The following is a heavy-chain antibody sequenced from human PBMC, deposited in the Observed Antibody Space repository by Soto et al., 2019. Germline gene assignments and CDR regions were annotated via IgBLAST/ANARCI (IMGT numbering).Heavy chain of an antibody. V-gene: IGHV3-11*01. CDR2: IDTSSTKI. CDR1: GYTFSDYY. J-gene: IGHJ4*02. D-gene: IGHD3-3*01. CDR3: ASHYDMWSGYLSPVGY. Sequence: QVQLVESGGDLVKRGGSLRLSCAASGYTFSDYYMSWTRQAPGKGLEWISYIDTSSTKIYYADSVKGRFTISRDNAKNSLYLEMNSLRDEDTAVYYCASHYDMWSGYLSPVGYWGQGTLVTVSS.